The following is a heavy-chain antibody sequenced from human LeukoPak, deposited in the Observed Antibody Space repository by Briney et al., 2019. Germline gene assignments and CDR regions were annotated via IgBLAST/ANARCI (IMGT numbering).Heavy chain of an antibody. Sequence: GGSLRLSCAASGFTFSDYYMSWIRQAPGKGLECVSYISSRTTSHTKYADSVKGRFTISRDNAKNSLYLQMNSLRAEDTAVYYCARVKGDYCVDYWGQGTVVTVSS. D-gene: IGHD4-17*01. V-gene: IGHV3-11*06. CDR2: ISSRTTSHT. CDR3: ARVKGDYCVDY. CDR1: GFTFSDYY. J-gene: IGHJ4*02.